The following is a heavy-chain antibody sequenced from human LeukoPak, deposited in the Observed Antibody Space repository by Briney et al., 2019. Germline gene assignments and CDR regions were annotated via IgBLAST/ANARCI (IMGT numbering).Heavy chain of an antibody. D-gene: IGHD3-22*01. CDR1: GGSTSSSY. J-gene: IGHJ4*02. CDR2: IYSSGST. V-gene: IGHV4-4*07. Sequence: PSETLSLTCTVSGGSTSSSYWSWIRQPAGKGLEWIGRIYSSGSTDYNPSLKSRASMSVDTSKNQFSLNLNSVTAADTAVYYCARVSHYYDSSGYYYGDFDYWGQGTLVTVSS. CDR3: ARVSHYYDSSGYYYGDFDY.